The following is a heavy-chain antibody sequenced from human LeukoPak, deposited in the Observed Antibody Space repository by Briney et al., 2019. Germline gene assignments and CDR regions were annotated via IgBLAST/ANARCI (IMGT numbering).Heavy chain of an antibody. V-gene: IGHV3-73*01. D-gene: IGHD3-10*01. CDR2: IRSKANSYAT. CDR1: GFTFSGSA. Sequence: PGGSLRLSCAASGFTFSGSAMHWVRQASGKGLEWVGRIRSKANSYATAYAASVKGRFTISRDDSKNTAYLQMNSLKTEDTAVYYCTSRARGVILPYYGMDVWGQGTTVTVSS. J-gene: IGHJ6*02. CDR3: TSRARGVILPYYGMDV.